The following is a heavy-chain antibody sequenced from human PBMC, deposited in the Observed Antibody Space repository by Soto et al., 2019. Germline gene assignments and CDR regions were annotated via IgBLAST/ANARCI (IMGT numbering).Heavy chain of an antibody. J-gene: IGHJ3*02. D-gene: IGHD3-22*01. CDR1: GFTFSDYY. Sequence: GGSLRLSCAASGFTFSDYYTSWIRQAPGKGLEWVSYISSSGSTIYYADSVKGRFTISRDNAKSSLYLQMNSLRAEDTAVYYCAGTMMAGAFDIWGQGTMVTVSS. V-gene: IGHV3-11*01. CDR3: AGTMMAGAFDI. CDR2: ISSSGSTI.